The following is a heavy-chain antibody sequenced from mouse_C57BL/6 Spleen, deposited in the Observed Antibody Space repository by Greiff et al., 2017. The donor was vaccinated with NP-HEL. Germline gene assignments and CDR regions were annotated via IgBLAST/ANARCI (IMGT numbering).Heavy chain of an antibody. D-gene: IGHD3-1*01. CDR3: ARYSSGYGDYYAMDY. Sequence: QVQLKESGPELVKPGASVKISCKASGYAFSSSWMNWVKQRPGKGLEWIGRIYPGDGDTNYNGKFKGKATLTADKSSSTAYMQLSSLTSEDSAVYFCARYSSGYGDYYAMDYWGQGTSDTVSS. J-gene: IGHJ4*01. CDR1: GYAFSSSW. V-gene: IGHV1-82*01. CDR2: IYPGDGDT.